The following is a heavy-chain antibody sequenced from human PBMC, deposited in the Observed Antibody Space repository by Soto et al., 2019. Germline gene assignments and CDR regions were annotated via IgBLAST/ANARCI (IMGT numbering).Heavy chain of an antibody. V-gene: IGHV4-30-4*01. D-gene: IGHD1-26*01. Sequence: QVQLQESGPGLVKPSQTLSLTCTVSGGSISSGDYYWSWIRQPPGKGLEWIGYIYYSGSTYYNPSLKSRVTISVDTSKNQFSLKLSSVTAADTAVYYCARDVSGSYYGWYFDPWGRGTLVTVSS. CDR1: GGSISSGDYY. J-gene: IGHJ2*01. CDR3: ARDVSGSYYGWYFDP. CDR2: IYYSGST.